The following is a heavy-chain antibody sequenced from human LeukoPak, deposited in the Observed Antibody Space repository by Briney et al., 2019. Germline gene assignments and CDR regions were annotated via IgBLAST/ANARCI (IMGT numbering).Heavy chain of an antibody. J-gene: IGHJ6*02. CDR1: GFTFSSYW. Sequence: GGSLRLSCAASGFTFSSYWMNWARQAPGKGLGWVASINHNGNVNYYVDSVKGRFTISRDNAKNSLYLQLSNLRAEDTAVYFCARGGGLDVWGQGATVTVSS. CDR3: ARGGGLDV. D-gene: IGHD3-16*01. V-gene: IGHV3-7*03. CDR2: INHNGNVN.